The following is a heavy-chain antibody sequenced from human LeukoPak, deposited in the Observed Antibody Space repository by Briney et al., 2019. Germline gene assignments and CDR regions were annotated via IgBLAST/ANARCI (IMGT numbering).Heavy chain of an antibody. D-gene: IGHD5-24*01. CDR1: GYTFTGYY. CDR2: INPNSGGT. V-gene: IGHV1-2*02. J-gene: IGHJ6*03. CDR3: ARDLGVEMATITAYYYMDV. Sequence: VASVKVSCKASGYTFTGYYMHWVRQAPGQGLEWMGWINPNSGGTNYAQKFQGRVTMTRDTSISTAYMELSRLRSDDTAVYYCARDLGVEMATITAYYYMDVWGKGTTVTVSS.